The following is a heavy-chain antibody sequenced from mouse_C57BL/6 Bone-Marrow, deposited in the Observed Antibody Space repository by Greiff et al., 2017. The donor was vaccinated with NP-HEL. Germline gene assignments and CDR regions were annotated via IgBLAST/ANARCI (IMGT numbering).Heavy chain of an antibody. D-gene: IGHD2-4*01. Sequence: EVKLVESGAELVRPGASVKLSCTASGFNIKDDYMHWVKQRPEQGREWIGWIDPANGDTEYASKFQGKATITADPSSNTAYLQLSSLTSEDTAVYYCTTGDDYERADFFAYWGQGTLVTVSA. CDR1: GFNIKDDY. CDR2: IDPANGDT. CDR3: TTGDDYERADFFAY. J-gene: IGHJ3*01. V-gene: IGHV14-4*01.